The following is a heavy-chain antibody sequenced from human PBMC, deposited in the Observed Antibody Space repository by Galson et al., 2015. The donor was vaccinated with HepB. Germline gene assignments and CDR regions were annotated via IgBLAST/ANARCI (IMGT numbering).Heavy chain of an antibody. CDR1: GFTFSSYA. J-gene: IGHJ4*02. D-gene: IGHD3-22*01. Sequence: SLRLSCAASGFTFSSYAMSWVRQAPGKGLEWVSAISGSGGSTYYADSVKGRFTISRGNSKNTLYLQMNSLRAEDTAIYYCAKDLYDSSGYYSYWGQGTLVTVSS. V-gene: IGHV3-23*01. CDR2: ISGSGGST. CDR3: AKDLYDSSGYYSY.